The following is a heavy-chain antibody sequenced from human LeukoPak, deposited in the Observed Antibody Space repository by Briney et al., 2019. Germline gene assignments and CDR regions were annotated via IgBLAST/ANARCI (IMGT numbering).Heavy chain of an antibody. CDR2: IYYSRNT. J-gene: IGHJ4*02. CDR3: ARVSVWGDGYRD. Sequence: SETLSLTCTVSGGSISSGGYYWSWNRQHPGKDLEGIVYIYYSRNTNYNPSLKIPVTIAVDTSKNQFSLKLSSVTAADTAVYYCARVSVWGDGYRDWGQGTLVTVSS. CDR1: GGSISSGGYY. V-gene: IGHV4-31*01. D-gene: IGHD5-24*01.